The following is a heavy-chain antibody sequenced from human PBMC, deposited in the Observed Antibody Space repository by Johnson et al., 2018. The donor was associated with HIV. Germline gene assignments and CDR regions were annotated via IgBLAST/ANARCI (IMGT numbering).Heavy chain of an antibody. V-gene: IGHV3-20*03. CDR2: LNWNGGST. D-gene: IGHD1-1*01. J-gene: IGHJ3*02. CDR3: ARVPPFGTHPDGAFDI. Sequence: VQLVESGGGVVRPGGSLRLPSAASGFTFDDSGLSWVRQAPGKGLEWVSGLNWNGGSTGYADSVKGRFTISRDNAKNSLYVQMNSLRAEDTAVYYCARVPPFGTHPDGAFDIWGQGTMVTVSS. CDR1: GFTFDDSG.